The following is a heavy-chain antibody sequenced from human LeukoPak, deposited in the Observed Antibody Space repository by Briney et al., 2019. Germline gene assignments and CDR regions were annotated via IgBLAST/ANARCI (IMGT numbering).Heavy chain of an antibody. J-gene: IGHJ5*02. V-gene: IGHV1-69*01. Sequence: SVKVSCKASGGTFSSYAISWVRQAPGQGLEWMGGIIPIFGTANYAQKFQGRDTITADESTSTAYMELSSLRSEDTAVYYCARGDQIGVNWFDPWGQGTLVTVSS. CDR3: ARGDQIGVNWFDP. CDR2: IIPIFGTA. CDR1: GGTFSSYA. D-gene: IGHD2-2*01.